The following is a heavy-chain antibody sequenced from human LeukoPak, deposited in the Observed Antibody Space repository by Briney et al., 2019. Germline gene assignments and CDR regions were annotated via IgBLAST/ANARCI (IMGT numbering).Heavy chain of an antibody. J-gene: IGHJ5*02. Sequence: GGSLRLSCAASGFTFSSNWMHWVRQPPGKGLVWVSRINGDGSRTSYADSVKGRFTISRDNSKNTLYLQMNSLRAEDTAVYYCAKEGVEVPAAIGGIWFDPWGQGTLVTVSS. V-gene: IGHV3-74*01. D-gene: IGHD2-2*02. CDR3: AKEGVEVPAAIGGIWFDP. CDR1: GFTFSSNW. CDR2: INGDGSRT.